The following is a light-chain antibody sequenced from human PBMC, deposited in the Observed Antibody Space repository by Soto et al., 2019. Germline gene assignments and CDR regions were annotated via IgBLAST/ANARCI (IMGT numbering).Light chain of an antibody. Sequence: QSALTQPRSVSGSPGQSVTISCTGTSSDVGDYNYVSWYEQRPGKAPKVMIYDVSRRPSGVPDRFSGSKSGNTASLTISGLQAEDEADYYCCPYAGSYTWVFGGGTKLTVL. CDR2: DVS. CDR1: SSDVGDYNY. V-gene: IGLV2-11*01. J-gene: IGLJ3*02. CDR3: CPYAGSYTWV.